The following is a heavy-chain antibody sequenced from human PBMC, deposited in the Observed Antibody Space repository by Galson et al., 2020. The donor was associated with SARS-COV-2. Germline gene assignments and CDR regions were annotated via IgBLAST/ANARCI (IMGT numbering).Heavy chain of an antibody. V-gene: IGHV3-11*04. J-gene: IGHJ6*03. Sequence: GESLKISCAASGFTFSDYYMSWIRQAPGKGLEWVSYISSSGSTIYYADSVKGRFTISRDNAKNSLYLQMNSLRAEDTAVYYCARGYSYGYGDYYMDVWGKGTTVTVSS. D-gene: IGHD5-18*01. CDR2: ISSSGSTI. CDR1: GFTFSDYY. CDR3: ARGYSYGYGDYYMDV.